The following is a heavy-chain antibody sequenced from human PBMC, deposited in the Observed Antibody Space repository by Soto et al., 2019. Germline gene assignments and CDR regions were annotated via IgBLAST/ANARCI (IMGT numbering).Heavy chain of an antibody. CDR2: INHSGST. CDR1: GGSFSGYY. V-gene: IGHV4-34*01. CDR3: AGRSYYYGMDV. D-gene: IGHD1-26*01. Sequence: SETLSLTCAVYGGSFSGYYWSWIRQPPGKGLEWIGEINHSGSTNYNPSLKSRVTISVDTSKNQFSLKLSSVTAADTAVYYCAGRSYYYGMDVWGQGTTVNVSS. J-gene: IGHJ6*02.